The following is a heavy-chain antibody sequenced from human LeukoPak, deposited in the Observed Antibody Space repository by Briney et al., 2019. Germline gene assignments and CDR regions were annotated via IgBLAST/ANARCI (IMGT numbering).Heavy chain of an antibody. V-gene: IGHV4-59*01. D-gene: IGHD3-9*01. CDR3: ARGHYDILTGYEGWFDP. CDR2: IYYSGST. Sequence: SETLSLTCTVSGGSISNYYWSWIRQPPGKGLEWIGYIYYSGSTNYNPSLKSRVTISVDTSKNQFSLKLSSVTAADTAVYYCARGHYDILTGYEGWFDPWGQGTLVTVSS. CDR1: GGSISNYY. J-gene: IGHJ5*02.